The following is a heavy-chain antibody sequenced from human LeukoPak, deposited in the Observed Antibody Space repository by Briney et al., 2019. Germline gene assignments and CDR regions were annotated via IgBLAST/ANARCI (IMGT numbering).Heavy chain of an antibody. CDR1: GGSISSYY. D-gene: IGHD3-22*01. J-gene: IGHJ5*02. Sequence: SETLSLTCTVSGGSISSYYWSWIRQPPGKGLEWIGYIYYSGSTNYNPSLKSRVTISVDTSKNQFSLKLSSVTAADTAVYYCARDSSGYYHWLDPWGQGTLVTVSS. CDR3: ARDSSGYYHWLDP. CDR2: IYYSGST. V-gene: IGHV4-59*01.